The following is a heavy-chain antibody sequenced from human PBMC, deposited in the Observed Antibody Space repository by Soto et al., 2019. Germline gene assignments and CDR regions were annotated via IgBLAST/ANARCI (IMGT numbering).Heavy chain of an antibody. CDR1: GGSVRSSRYY. J-gene: IGHJ6*03. Sequence: QVQLQESGPGLVKPSETLSLTCTVSGGSVRSSRYYWGWIRQPPGKGLECIGTIYFSGKSYYNPSLQSRVTMSVDTSRNQFSLEVSSVAATDTATYYCARLDYSGLGGEYFYYMYVWGKGTTVTVSS. CDR2: IYFSGKS. D-gene: IGHD4-4*01. V-gene: IGHV4-39*01. CDR3: ARLDYSGLGGEYFYYMYV.